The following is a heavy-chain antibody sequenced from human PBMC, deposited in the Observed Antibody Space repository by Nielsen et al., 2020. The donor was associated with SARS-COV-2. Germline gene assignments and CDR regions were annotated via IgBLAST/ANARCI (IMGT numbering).Heavy chain of an antibody. CDR1: GGTFSSYA. D-gene: IGHD3-3*01. CDR3: ARDRANYDFWSGYYRARHAFDI. V-gene: IGHV1-69*04. CDR2: IIPILGIA. J-gene: IGHJ3*02. Sequence: SVKVSCKASGGTFSSYAISWVRQAPGQGLEWMGRIIPILGIANYAQKFQGRVTITADKSTSTAYMELSSLRSEDTAVYYCARDRANYDFWSGYYRARHAFDIWGQGTMVTVSS.